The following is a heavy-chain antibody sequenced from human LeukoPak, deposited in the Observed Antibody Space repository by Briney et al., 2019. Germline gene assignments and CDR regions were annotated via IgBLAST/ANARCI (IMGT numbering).Heavy chain of an antibody. CDR2: ISSDGTNT. D-gene: IGHD1-26*01. CDR3: VVGGGIY. V-gene: IGHV3-74*03. J-gene: IGHJ4*02. Sequence: GGSLSLSCAASGFTLSNDWTHWVRQAPGKGLVWVSRISSDGTNTLYADSVKGRFTISRDNARNTLHLQMNSLRADGTAVYYCVVGGGIYWGQGTLVTVS. CDR1: GFTLSNDW.